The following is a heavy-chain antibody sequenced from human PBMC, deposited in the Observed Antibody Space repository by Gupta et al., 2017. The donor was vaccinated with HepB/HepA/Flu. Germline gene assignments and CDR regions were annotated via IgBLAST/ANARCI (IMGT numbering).Heavy chain of an antibody. J-gene: IGHJ4*02. D-gene: IGHD6-19*01. CDR2: INGDGGNK. CDR3: GKGVSSGRLYYFDS. V-gene: IGHV3-23*01. CDR1: GFTFSSFG. Sequence: EVQLLESGGDLLQPGVTLRLACAASGFTFSSFGMGWARRAPGKGLEWVAAINGDGGNKYYADFLKGRFTISRDNSRNTLYLQINGLRVEDTAIYYCGKGVSSGRLYYFDSWGQGTLVFVSS.